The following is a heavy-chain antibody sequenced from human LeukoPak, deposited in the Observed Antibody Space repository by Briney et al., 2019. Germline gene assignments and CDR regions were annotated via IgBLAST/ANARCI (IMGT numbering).Heavy chain of an antibody. V-gene: IGHV6-1*01. D-gene: IGHD4-11*01. CDR2: TYYRSKWSN. Sequence: SQTLSLTCAISGEEVSSNTASWNWFRQSPSRGLEWLGRTYYRSKWSNDYAPSVKGRITINADTSRNQFSLHLNSVTPEDTAVYFCARDRDSDFEWGPYDPWGQGTLVVVSP. CDR3: ARDRDSDFEWGPYDP. J-gene: IGHJ5*02. CDR1: GEEVSSNTAS.